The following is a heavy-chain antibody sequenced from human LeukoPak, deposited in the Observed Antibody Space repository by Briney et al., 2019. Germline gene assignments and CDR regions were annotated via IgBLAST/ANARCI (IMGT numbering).Heavy chain of an antibody. CDR1: GYTFTDYG. CDR3: ARVYDRIYQFDY. Sequence: ASVKVSCKASGYTFTDYGISWVRQAPGQGLEWMGWISAYNGNTKYAQKLQGRVTMTTDTSTSTGYMELRSLRSDDTAVYYCARVYDRIYQFDYWGQGPLVTVSS. J-gene: IGHJ4*02. CDR2: ISAYNGNT. V-gene: IGHV1-18*01. D-gene: IGHD3-3*01.